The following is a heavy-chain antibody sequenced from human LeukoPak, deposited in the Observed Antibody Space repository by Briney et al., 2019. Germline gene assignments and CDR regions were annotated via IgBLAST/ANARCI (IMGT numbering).Heavy chain of an antibody. D-gene: IGHD2-2*01. CDR2: IIPIFGTA. J-gene: IGHJ4*02. CDR3: ARGGRRIVVVPAAKNSFDY. CDR1: GGTFSSYA. V-gene: IGHV1-69*05. Sequence: ASVKVSCKASGGTFSSYAITWVRQAPGQRLEWMGGIIPIFGTANYAQKFQGRVTITTDESTSTAYMELSSLRSEDTAVYYCARGGRRIVVVPAAKNSFDYWGQGTLVTVSS.